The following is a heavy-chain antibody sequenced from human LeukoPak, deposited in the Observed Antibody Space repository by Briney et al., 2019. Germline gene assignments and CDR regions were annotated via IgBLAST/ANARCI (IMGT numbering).Heavy chain of an antibody. CDR3: AISFPPPYYDFWSGYPYFDY. J-gene: IGHJ4*02. CDR1: GGSISSSSYY. D-gene: IGHD3-3*01. V-gene: IGHV4-39*01. CDR2: IYYSGST. Sequence: SETLSLTCTVSGGSISSSSYYWGWIRQPPGKGLEWIGSIYYSGSTYYNPSPKSRVTISVDTSKNQFSLKLSSATAADTAVYYCAISFPPPYYDFWSGYPYFDYWGQGTLVTVSS.